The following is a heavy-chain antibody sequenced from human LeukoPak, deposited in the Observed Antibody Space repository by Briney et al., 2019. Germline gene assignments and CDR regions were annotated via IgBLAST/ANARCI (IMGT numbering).Heavy chain of an antibody. CDR3: ATYRAGDENWFDP. CDR2: IYYTGST. J-gene: IGHJ5*02. D-gene: IGHD2-21*02. Sequence: NPSETLSLTCTVSGGSINNGAYYWSWIRQLPGEGLEWLGYIYYTGSTFYNPSLKSRVTILLAMSKNQFSLRLTSVTAADTAVYYRATYRAGDENWFDPWGQGILVTVAS. V-gene: IGHV4-31*03. CDR1: GGSINNGAYY.